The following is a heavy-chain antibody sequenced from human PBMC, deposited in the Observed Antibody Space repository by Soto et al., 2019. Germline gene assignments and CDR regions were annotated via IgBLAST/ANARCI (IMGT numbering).Heavy chain of an antibody. D-gene: IGHD3-9*01. CDR2: INAGNGNT. J-gene: IGHJ6*03. CDR3: AIGGDIFTGSPTGGYLDYVDL. CDR1: GYTFTSYA. V-gene: IGHV1-3*01. Sequence: QVQLVQSGAEVKKPGASVKVSCKASGYTFTSYAMHWVRQAPGQRLEWMGWINAGNGNTKYSQKFQGRVTITRDTSASTAYMEVDSPRSEDTAVYYCAIGGDIFTGSPTGGYLDYVDLGGKGTAVTVSS.